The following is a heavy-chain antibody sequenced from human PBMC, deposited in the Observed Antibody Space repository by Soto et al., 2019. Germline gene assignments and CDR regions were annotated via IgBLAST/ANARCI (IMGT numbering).Heavy chain of an antibody. J-gene: IGHJ1*01. CDR1: GGTFSSYA. D-gene: IGHD6-25*01. CDR2: IITIFGTA. CDR3: ARETRDPRRLLSRHHEYFQH. Sequence: QVQLVQSGAEVKKPGSSVKVSCKASGGTFSSYAISWVRQAPGQGLEWMGGIITIFGTANYAQKFQGRGTITADESTNTAYMELSSLKSEDTAVYYCARETRDPRRLLSRHHEYFQHWGQGTLVTVSS. V-gene: IGHV1-69*12.